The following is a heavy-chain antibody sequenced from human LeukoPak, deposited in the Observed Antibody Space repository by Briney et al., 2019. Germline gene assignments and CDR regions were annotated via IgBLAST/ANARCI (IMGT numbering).Heavy chain of an antibody. V-gene: IGHV1-18*01. J-gene: IGHJ5*02. CDR2: ISAYNGNT. D-gene: IGHD3-3*02. CDR3: ARDRIFGVVIKYNWFDP. Sequence: ASVKVSCKASGYTFTSYSISWVRQAPGQGLEWMGWISAYNGNTNYAQKLQGRVTMTTDTSTSTAYMELRSLRSDDTAVYYCARDRIFGVVIKYNWFDPWGQGTLVTVSS. CDR1: GYTFTSYS.